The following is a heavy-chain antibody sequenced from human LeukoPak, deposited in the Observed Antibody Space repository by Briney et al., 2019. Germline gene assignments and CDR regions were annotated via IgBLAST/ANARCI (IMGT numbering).Heavy chain of an antibody. D-gene: IGHD5-18*01. CDR3: ARHSLERNTATLVY. Sequence: GEALKIFCRGSGYSFTSYWIGWVRQMPGKGLEWMGIIYHCDSDTRYSPSFQGQVTISADKSISTAYLQWSRLKASDPARLYCARHSLERNTATLVYWGQGTLVTVSS. V-gene: IGHV5-51*01. CDR2: IYHCDSDT. J-gene: IGHJ4*02. CDR1: GYSFTSYW.